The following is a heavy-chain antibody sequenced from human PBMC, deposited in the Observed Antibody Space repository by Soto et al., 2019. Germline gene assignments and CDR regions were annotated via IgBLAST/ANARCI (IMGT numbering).Heavy chain of an antibody. CDR2: INAGNGNT. J-gene: IGHJ5*02. V-gene: IGHV1-3*05. CDR3: AREDLMNWFDP. Sequence: QVQLVQSGAEEKKPGASVKVSCKASGYTFTSYAMHWVRQAPGQRLEWMGWINAGNGNTKYSQKFQGRVTITRDTSASTAYMELSSLRSEDTAVYYCAREDLMNWFDPWGQGTLVIVSS. D-gene: IGHD3-16*01. CDR1: GYTFTSYA.